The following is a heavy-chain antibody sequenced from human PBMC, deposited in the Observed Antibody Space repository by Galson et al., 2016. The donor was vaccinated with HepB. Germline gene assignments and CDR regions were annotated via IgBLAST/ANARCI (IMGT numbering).Heavy chain of an antibody. CDR3: ARSDHFDP. Sequence: VRQAPGKGLVWVSRINGDGSDTYYADSVKGRFTVSRDNAKNTLYLQINSLRVEDTAVYYCARSDHFDPWGQGTLVTVSS. J-gene: IGHJ5*02. CDR2: INGDGSDT. D-gene: IGHD1-14*01. V-gene: IGHV3-74*01.